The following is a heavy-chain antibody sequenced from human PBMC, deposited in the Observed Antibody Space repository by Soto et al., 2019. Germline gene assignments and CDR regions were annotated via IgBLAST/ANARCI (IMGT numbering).Heavy chain of an antibody. CDR2: IYHSGIT. CDR1: GGSVSSETHF. J-gene: IGHJ5*02. D-gene: IGHD2-15*01. V-gene: IGHV4-61*03. CDR3: ARDPRYCSGDRCYNWFDP. Sequence: SETLSLTCAVFGGSVSSETHFWSWIRQPPGKGLEWIGYIYHSGITNSNPSLKGRLTISVDKSTNHFSLRLASVTAADTAIYYCARDPRYCSGDRCYNWFDPWGQGTLVTVSS.